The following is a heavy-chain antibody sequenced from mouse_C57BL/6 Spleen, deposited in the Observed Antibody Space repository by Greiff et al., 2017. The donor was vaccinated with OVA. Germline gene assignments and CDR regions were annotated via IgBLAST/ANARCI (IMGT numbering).Heavy chain of an antibody. D-gene: IGHD3-2*01. CDR3: TRPRQLQDYLDY. V-gene: IGHV1-15*01. Sequence: QVQLQQSGAELVRPGASVTLSCKASGYTFTDSEMHWVKPTPVHGLEWIGAIDPETGGTAYNQKFTGKAILTADKSSSTAYMERRSLTSEDSAVYYCTRPRQLQDYLDYWGQGTTLTVSS. CDR1: GYTFTDSE. J-gene: IGHJ2*01. CDR2: IDPETGGT.